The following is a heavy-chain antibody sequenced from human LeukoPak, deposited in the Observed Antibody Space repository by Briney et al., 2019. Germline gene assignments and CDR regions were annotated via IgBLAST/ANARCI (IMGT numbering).Heavy chain of an antibody. CDR1: GYTFTTNW. D-gene: IGHD3-22*01. CDR2: IYPGDSDT. Sequence: GESLKISCKASGYTFTTNWIAWVRQMPGKGLEWMGVIYPGDSDTRYSPSFEGQVTISADKSITTAYLQWSSLKASDTAMYYCAREYYYDSSGYPAFDYWGQGTLVTVSS. J-gene: IGHJ4*02. V-gene: IGHV5-51*01. CDR3: AREYYYDSSGYPAFDY.